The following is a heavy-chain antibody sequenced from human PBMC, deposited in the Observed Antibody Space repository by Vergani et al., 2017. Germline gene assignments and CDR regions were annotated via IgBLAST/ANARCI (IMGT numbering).Heavy chain of an antibody. CDR3: ARPSSDYYAPFDY. V-gene: IGHV5-51*01. CDR2: IYPGDSDT. D-gene: IGHD4-17*01. J-gene: IGHJ4*02. CDR1: GYSFATYW. Sequence: EVQLVQSGAEVKKPGEFLKISCKGSGYSFATYWIAWVRQMPGKGLEWMGIIYPGDSDTRYSPSFKGQVTISAEKSITTAYLQWRSLRASDTAMYYCARPSSDYYAPFDYWGQGTLVTVSS.